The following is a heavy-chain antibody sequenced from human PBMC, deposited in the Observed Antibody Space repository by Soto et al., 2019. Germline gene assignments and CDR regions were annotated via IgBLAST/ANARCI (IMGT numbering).Heavy chain of an antibody. D-gene: IGHD2-2*01. CDR3: ARAPDYCSSTNCLEGEGRYADY. V-gene: IGHV1-69*13. Sequence: SVKVSCKASGGTFSSYAISWVRQAPGQGLEWMGGIIPIFGTANYAQKFQGRVTITADESTSTAYMELSSLRSEDTAVYYCARAPDYCSSTNCLEGEGRYADYWGQGTLVTVSS. CDR1: GGTFSSYA. CDR2: IIPIFGTA. J-gene: IGHJ4*02.